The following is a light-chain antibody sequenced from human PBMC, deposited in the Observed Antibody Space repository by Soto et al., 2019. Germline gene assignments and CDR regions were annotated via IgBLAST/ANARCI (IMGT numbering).Light chain of an antibody. V-gene: IGLV1-47*02. CDR3: ESWDDRLGAFI. CDR2: SNN. J-gene: IGLJ2*01. Sequence: QSVLTQPPSASGTPGQRVFISCSGSSSNIGATNYAYWYQQLPGAAPKLLMHSNNLRPSGVPERISGSKSGTSASLAISGLRSEDEAVYYCESWDDRLGAFIFGGGTKVTVL. CDR1: SSNIGATNY.